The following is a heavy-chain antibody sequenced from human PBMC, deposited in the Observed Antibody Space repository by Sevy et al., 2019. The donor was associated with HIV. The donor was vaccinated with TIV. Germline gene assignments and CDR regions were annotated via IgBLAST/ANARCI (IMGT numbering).Heavy chain of an antibody. CDR1: GGSFSGYY. D-gene: IGHD3-16*01. Sequence: SETLSLTCAVYGGSFSGYYWTWIRQPPGKGLEWIGEINHSGSTNYNPSLKSRVTISADTSKNQFSLKLSSVTAVDTAVYYCARGEGEVTTFRDYYYGMDVWGQGTTVTVSS. J-gene: IGHJ6*02. CDR2: INHSGST. CDR3: ARGEGEVTTFRDYYYGMDV. V-gene: IGHV4-34*01.